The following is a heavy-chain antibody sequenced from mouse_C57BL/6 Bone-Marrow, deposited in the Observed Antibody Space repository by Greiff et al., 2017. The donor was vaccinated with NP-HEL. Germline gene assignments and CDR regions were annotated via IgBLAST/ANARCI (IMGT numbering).Heavy chain of an antibody. CDR2: IDPENGDT. J-gene: IGHJ2*01. Sequence: VQLQQSGAELVRPGASVKLSCTASGFNIKDDYMHWVKQRPEQGLEWIGWIDPENGDTEYASKFQGKATITADTSSNTAYLQLSSLTSEDTAVYYCTLSTYYFDDWGQGTTLTVSS. V-gene: IGHV14-4*01. CDR3: TLSTYYFDD. CDR1: GFNIKDDY.